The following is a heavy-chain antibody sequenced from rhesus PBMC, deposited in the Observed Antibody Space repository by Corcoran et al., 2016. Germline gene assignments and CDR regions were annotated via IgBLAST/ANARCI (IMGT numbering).Heavy chain of an antibody. CDR2: ISGSSGST. CDR3: ARGGTVTFFDY. CDR1: GGSVSSSDW. J-gene: IGHJ4*01. D-gene: IGHD4-23*01. Sequence: QVQLQESGPGLVKPSETLSLTCAVSGGSVSSSDWWSWIRQPPGKGLEWIGYISGSSGSTYYNPSLKCRVTISTDTSKNQFSLKLSSVTAADTAVYYCARGGTVTFFDYWGQGVLVTVSS. V-gene: IGHV4-65*01.